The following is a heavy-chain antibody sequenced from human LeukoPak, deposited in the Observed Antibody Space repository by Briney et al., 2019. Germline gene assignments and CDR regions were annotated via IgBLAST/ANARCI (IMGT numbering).Heavy chain of an antibody. D-gene: IGHD5-12*01. CDR2: ISSSGGRT. J-gene: IGHJ4*02. V-gene: IGHV3-23*01. CDR1: GFTFSSHG. Sequence: QSGGSLRLSCAASGFTFSSHGMNWVRQAPGKGLEWVSGISSSGGRTYYADSVKGRFTISRDNSNHMLYLQMNSLIAEDTAIYYCAKDDDWLRFEHWGRGTPVSVSS. CDR3: AKDDDWLRFEH.